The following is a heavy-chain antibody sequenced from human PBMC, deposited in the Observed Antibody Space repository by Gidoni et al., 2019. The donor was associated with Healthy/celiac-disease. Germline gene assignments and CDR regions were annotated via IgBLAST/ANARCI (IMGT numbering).Heavy chain of an antibody. J-gene: IGHJ6*02. CDR1: GYTFTSYA. D-gene: IGHD2-15*01. V-gene: IGHV1-3*01. CDR3: ARYRISGGYYYYGMDV. CDR2: INAGNGNT. Sequence: QVQLVQSGAEVKKPGASVKVSCKASGYTFTSYAMHWVRQAPGQRLEWMGWINAGNGNTKYSQKFQGRVTITRDTSASTAYMELSSLRSEDTAVYYCARYRISGGYYYYGMDVWGQGTTVTVSS.